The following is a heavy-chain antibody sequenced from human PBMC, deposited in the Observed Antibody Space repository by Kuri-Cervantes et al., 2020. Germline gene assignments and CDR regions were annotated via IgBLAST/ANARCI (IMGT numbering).Heavy chain of an antibody. CDR3: ARASDYGDYVGCFDY. Sequence: SVKVSCKASGGTFSSYAISWVRQAPGQGLEWMGGIIPIFGTANYAQKFQGRVTITADESTSTACMELSSLRSEDTAVYYCARASDYGDYVGCFDYWGQGTLVTVSS. V-gene: IGHV1-69*13. CDR1: GGTFSSYA. D-gene: IGHD4-17*01. CDR2: IIPIFGTA. J-gene: IGHJ4*02.